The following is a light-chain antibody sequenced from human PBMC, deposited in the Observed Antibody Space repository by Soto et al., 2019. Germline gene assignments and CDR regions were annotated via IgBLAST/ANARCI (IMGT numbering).Light chain of an antibody. CDR2: GNS. CDR3: QSYDSSLSRV. Sequence: QSVLTQPPSVSGAPGQRVTISCTGSSSNIGAGYDVHWYQQLPGTAPKLLIYGNSNRPSGVPDRFSGSKSGTSASLAITGLQAEYEADYYCQSYDSSLSRVFGTGTKVTVL. J-gene: IGLJ1*01. CDR1: SSNIGAGYD. V-gene: IGLV1-40*01.